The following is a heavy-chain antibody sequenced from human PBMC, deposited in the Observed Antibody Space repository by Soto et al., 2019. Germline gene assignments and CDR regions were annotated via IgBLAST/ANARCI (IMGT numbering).Heavy chain of an antibody. CDR3: ARDGTVSTPSKNRYGMDV. CDR2: ISSDGSHK. Sequence: QVQLVESGGGVVQPGRSLRLSCAASGFTFSNYAFHWVRQAPGKGLEWVAVISSDGSHKNYADSVKGRFTISRDNSKNTLCLQMDSVRTEDTAVYYCARDGTVSTPSKNRYGMDVWGQGTTVTVSS. J-gene: IGHJ6*02. CDR1: GFTFSNYA. D-gene: IGHD1-1*01. V-gene: IGHV3-30*04.